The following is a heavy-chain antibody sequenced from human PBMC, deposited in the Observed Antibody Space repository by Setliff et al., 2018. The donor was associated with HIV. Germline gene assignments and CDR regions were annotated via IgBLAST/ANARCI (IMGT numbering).Heavy chain of an antibody. J-gene: IGHJ6*02. D-gene: IGHD6-13*01. V-gene: IGHV3-66*02. CDR1: GFTVSTYS. CDR2: INGGTTT. Sequence: GGSLRLSCLVSGFTVSTYSLNWVRQAPGKGLEWVSVINGGTTTYYADSVKGRFTISRDNSKNTLYLQMNSLRVEDTAMYYCARDCRVGWVFTYGMYVWGQGTLVTVSS. CDR3: ARDCRVGWVFTYGMYV.